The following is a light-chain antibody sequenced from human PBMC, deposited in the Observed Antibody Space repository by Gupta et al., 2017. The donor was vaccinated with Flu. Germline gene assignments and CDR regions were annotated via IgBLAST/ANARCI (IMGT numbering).Light chain of an antibody. CDR1: NIGSKT. CDR2: DDS. V-gene: IGLV3-21*02. Sequence: SSVVTQPLSVSVAPGQTARITFGGNNIGSKTVHWYQQKPGQAPVLVIYDDSDRPSGIPGRFSGSNSGNTATLTISGVEAGDEAAYYCQAWESSSDHLWVFGGGTKLTV. CDR3: QAWESSSDHLWV. J-gene: IGLJ3*02.